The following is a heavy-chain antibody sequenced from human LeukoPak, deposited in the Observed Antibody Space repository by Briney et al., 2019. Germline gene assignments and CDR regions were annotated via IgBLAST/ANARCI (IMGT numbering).Heavy chain of an antibody. CDR2: IKQDGSEK. V-gene: IGHV3-7*04. D-gene: IGHD5-12*01. Sequence: GGSLRLSCAASGFTFSSYWMSWVRQAPGKGLEWVANIKQDGSEKYYVDSVKGRFTISRDNAKNTLYLQMNSLSAEDTAMYYCARGHVPGSDRHWDYWGQGSLATVSS. CDR3: ARGHVPGSDRHWDY. CDR1: GFTFSSYW. J-gene: IGHJ4*02.